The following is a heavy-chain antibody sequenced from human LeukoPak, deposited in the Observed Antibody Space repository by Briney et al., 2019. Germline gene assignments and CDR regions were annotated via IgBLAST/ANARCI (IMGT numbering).Heavy chain of an antibody. Sequence: ASVKVSCKASGYTFTSYGISWVRQAPGQALEWMGWISAYNGNTNYAQKLQGRVTMTTDTSTSTAYMELRSLRSDDTAVYYCARDSKREYGSGSFNWFDPWGQGTLVTVSS. D-gene: IGHD3-10*01. CDR3: ARDSKREYGSGSFNWFDP. V-gene: IGHV1-18*01. J-gene: IGHJ5*02. CDR1: GYTFTSYG. CDR2: ISAYNGNT.